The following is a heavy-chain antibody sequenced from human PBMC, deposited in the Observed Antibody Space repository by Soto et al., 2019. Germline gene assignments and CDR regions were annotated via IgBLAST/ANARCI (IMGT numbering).Heavy chain of an antibody. J-gene: IGHJ4*02. V-gene: IGHV3-23*01. CDR3: AKGVSQYTPLALFDY. D-gene: IGHD5-18*01. CDR2: ISGSDGRT. CDR1: GFTFSSYA. Sequence: GGSLRLSCAASGFTFSSYAMSWVRQAPGKGLEWVSTISGSDGRTYSTDSVKGRFTISRDNSRNTAYLQMNSLRVEDTAVYYCAKGVSQYTPLALFDYWGRGTLVTVSS.